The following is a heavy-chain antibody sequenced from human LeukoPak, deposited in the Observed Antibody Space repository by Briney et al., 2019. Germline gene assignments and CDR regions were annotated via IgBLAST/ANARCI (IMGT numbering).Heavy chain of an antibody. CDR1: GFTFSSYA. CDR2: ISGSGGST. V-gene: IGHV3-23*01. Sequence: GGSLRLSCAASGFTFSSYAMSWVRQAPGKGLEWVSAISGSGGSTYYADSVKGQFTISRDNSKNTLYLQMNSLRAEDTAVYYCAKVGAASPNFDYWGQGTLVTVSS. D-gene: IGHD1-26*01. J-gene: IGHJ4*02. CDR3: AKVGAASPNFDY.